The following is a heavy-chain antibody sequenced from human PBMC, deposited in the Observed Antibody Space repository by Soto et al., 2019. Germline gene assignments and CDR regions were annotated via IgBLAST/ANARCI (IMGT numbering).Heavy chain of an antibody. CDR3: AGRTVAVYRSDF. J-gene: IGHJ4*02. CDR2: IYHSGGT. V-gene: IGHV4-4*02. CDR1: GGSISTSAW. Sequence: QVQLQESGPGLVKPSETLSLTCAVSGGSISTSAWWSWVRQSPGKGLEWIGEIYHSGGTNYNPSLKSRVTISVDKSKNQFSLKLRSVTAADTAVYYCAGRTVAVYRSDFWGQGTLVTVSA. D-gene: IGHD6-19*01.